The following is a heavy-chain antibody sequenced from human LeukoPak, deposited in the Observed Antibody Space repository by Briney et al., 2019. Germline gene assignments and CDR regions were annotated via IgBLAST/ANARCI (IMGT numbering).Heavy chain of an antibody. CDR3: AKGGATVTTQLDY. Sequence: GRSLRLSCAASGFTFDDYAMHWVRQAPGKGLEWVSGISCNSGSIGYADSVKGRFTISRDNAKNSLYLQMNSLRAEGTALYYCAKGGATVTTQLDYWGQGTLVTVSS. J-gene: IGHJ4*02. CDR2: ISCNSGSI. D-gene: IGHD4-17*01. CDR1: GFTFDDYA. V-gene: IGHV3-9*01.